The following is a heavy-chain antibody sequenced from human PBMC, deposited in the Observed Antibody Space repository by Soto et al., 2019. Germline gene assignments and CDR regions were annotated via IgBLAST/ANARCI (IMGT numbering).Heavy chain of an antibody. CDR2: IKQDGSEK. Sequence: GGSLRLSCAASGFTFSSYWMSWVRQAPGKGLEWVANIKQDGSEKYYVDSVKGRFTISRDNAKNSLYLQMNSLRAEDTAVYYCARGLRYFDWLLGAPPFFDYWGQGTLVTVS. J-gene: IGHJ4*02. V-gene: IGHV3-7*01. CDR3: ARGLRYFDWLLGAPPFFDY. CDR1: GFTFSSYW. D-gene: IGHD3-9*01.